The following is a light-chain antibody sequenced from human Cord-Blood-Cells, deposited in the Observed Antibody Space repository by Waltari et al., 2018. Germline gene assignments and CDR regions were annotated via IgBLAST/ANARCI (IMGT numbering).Light chain of an antibody. CDR2: DVS. V-gene: IGLV2-14*01. J-gene: IGLJ3*02. Sequence: QSALTQPASVSGSPGQSITISCTGTSSDVGGYNYVSWYQQHPGKAPKLMIYDVSKRPPGVSNRFSGSNSGNTASLTISGIQAEDEADYYCTSYTSSSWVFGGGTKLTVL. CDR3: TSYTSSSWV. CDR1: SSDVGGYNY.